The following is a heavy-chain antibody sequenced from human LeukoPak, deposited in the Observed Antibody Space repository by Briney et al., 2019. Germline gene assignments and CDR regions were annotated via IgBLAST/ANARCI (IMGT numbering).Heavy chain of an antibody. CDR3: ARDLRGYDRSWFDP. J-gene: IGHJ5*02. Sequence: PSETLSLTCTVSGGSISSYYWSWIRQPAGKGLEWIGRIYTSGSTNYNPSLKSRVTMSVDTSKNQFTLKLSSVTAADTAAYYCARDLRGYDRSWFDPWGQGTLVTVSS. CDR2: IYTSGST. CDR1: GGSISSYY. V-gene: IGHV4-4*07. D-gene: IGHD5-12*01.